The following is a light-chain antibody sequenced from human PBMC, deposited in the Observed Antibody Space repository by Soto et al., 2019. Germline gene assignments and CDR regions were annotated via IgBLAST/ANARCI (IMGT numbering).Light chain of an antibody. V-gene: IGKV3-20*01. CDR2: GAS. CDR1: QSVSSTY. J-gene: IGKJ2*01. Sequence: EIVLTQSPGTLSLSPGERATLSCRASQSVSSTYLAWYQQTPGQAPRLLIYGASNRATGIPDRFSGSGSGTDFTLTISRLEPEDFAVYYCQHYGNSFGQGTKLEIK. CDR3: QHYGNS.